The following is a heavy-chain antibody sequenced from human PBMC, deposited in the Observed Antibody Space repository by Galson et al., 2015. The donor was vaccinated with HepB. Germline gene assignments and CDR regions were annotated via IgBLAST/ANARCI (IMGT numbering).Heavy chain of an antibody. Sequence: SLRLSCAASGFTFSNAWMSWVRQAPGKGLEWVGRIKSKTDGGTTDYAAPVKGRFTISRDDSKNTLYLQMNSLKTEDTAVYYCTRDPDDYGDYFNFDYWGQGTLVTVSS. J-gene: IGHJ4*02. V-gene: IGHV3-15*01. D-gene: IGHD4-17*01. CDR2: IKSKTDGGTT. CDR1: GFTFSNAW. CDR3: TRDPDDYGDYFNFDY.